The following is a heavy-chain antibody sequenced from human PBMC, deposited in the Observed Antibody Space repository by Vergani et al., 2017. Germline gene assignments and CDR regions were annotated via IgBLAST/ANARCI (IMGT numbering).Heavy chain of an antibody. D-gene: IGHD1-26*01. Sequence: QVQLQESGPGLVKPSETLSLTCTVSGGSISSYYWSWIRQPPGKGLEWIGYIYYSGSTNYNPSLKSRVTISVDTSKNQFSLKLSSVTAADTAVYYCARGSRSYYGWFDPWGQGTLVTVSS. J-gene: IGHJ5*02. CDR3: ARGSRSYYGWFDP. CDR2: IYYSGST. CDR1: GGSISSYY. V-gene: IGHV4-59*01.